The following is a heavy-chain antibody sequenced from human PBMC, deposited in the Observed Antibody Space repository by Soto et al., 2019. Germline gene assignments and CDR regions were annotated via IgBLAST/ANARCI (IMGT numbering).Heavy chain of an antibody. J-gene: IGHJ6*02. Sequence: QVQLVESGGGLVKPGGSLRLSCAASGFTFSDYYMSWIRQAPGKGLEYVSYMTSRGSTIYYADSVKGRFTISRDNAKNPLYLQMNSLRAEDTAVYYCARDRSNSGYGRGYYYYGMDVWGQGPTVTVSS. CDR1: GFTFSDYY. CDR2: MTSRGSTI. V-gene: IGHV3-11*01. D-gene: IGHD6-13*01. CDR3: ARDRSNSGYGRGYYYYGMDV.